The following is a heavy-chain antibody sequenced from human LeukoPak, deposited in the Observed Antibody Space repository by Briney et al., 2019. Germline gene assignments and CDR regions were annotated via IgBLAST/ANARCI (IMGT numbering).Heavy chain of an antibody. CDR3: ARKDFSSGSFSY. J-gene: IGHJ4*02. CDR2: IKHDGSDK. CDR1: GFTFSSYW. D-gene: IGHD3-22*01. Sequence: GGSLRLSCVASGFTFSSYWMSWVRQAPGKGLEWVANIKHDGSDKYYVDSVKGRFTISRDNAKNSLYLELNSLRAEDTAVYYCARKDFSSGSFSYWGQGTLVTVSS. V-gene: IGHV3-7*01.